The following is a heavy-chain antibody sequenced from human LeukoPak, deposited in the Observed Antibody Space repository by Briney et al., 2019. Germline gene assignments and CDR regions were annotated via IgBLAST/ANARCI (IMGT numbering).Heavy chain of an antibody. V-gene: IGHV4-34*01. Sequence: PSETLSLTCAVYGGSFSGYYWSWIRQPPGKGLEWIGEINHSGSTNYNPSLKSRVTISVDTSKNQFSLKLSSVTAADTAVYYCARDFNIAAAGTYYFDYWGQGTLVTVSS. J-gene: IGHJ4*02. D-gene: IGHD6-13*01. CDR3: ARDFNIAAAGTYYFDY. CDR1: GGSFSGYY. CDR2: INHSGST.